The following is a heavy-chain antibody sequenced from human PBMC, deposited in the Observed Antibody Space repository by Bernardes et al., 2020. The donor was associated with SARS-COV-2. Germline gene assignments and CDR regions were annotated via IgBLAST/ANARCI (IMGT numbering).Heavy chain of an antibody. Sequence: VGSLRLSCAASGFTFSRNGMHWVRQAPGKGLEWVAVILYDGSNKYYADSVKGRFTISRDNSKNTVYLQMNSLRAEDTAVYYCAREFSTSEFDYWGQGTQVTVSS. CDR2: ILYDGSNK. J-gene: IGHJ4*02. D-gene: IGHD6-6*01. CDR1: GFTFSRNG. CDR3: AREFSTSEFDY. V-gene: IGHV3-33*01.